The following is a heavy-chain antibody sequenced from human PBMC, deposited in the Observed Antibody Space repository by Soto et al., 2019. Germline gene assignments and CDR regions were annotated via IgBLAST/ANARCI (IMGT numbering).Heavy chain of an antibody. CDR1: GYSITSYW. J-gene: IGHJ6*02. V-gene: IGHV5-51*01. CDR3: ARRGYNLRYYQYGMDV. Sequence: GESLKISCKGSGYSITSYWIGWVRQMPGKGLEWMGIIYPGDSDTRYSPSFQGQVTISADKSISTAYLQWSSLKASDTAMFYCARRGYNLRYYQYGMDVWGQGTTVTVSS. CDR2: IYPGDSDT. D-gene: IGHD3-22*01.